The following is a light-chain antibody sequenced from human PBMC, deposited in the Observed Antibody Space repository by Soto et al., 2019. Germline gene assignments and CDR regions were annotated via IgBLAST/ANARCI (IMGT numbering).Light chain of an antibody. V-gene: IGLV2-14*03. J-gene: IGLJ2*01. CDR3: SSFRSSSTLVI. CDR2: DVT. CDR1: SSDVGGSNF. Sequence: QSVLTQPASVSGSPGQSITISCTGTSSDVGGSNFVSWYQQHPGKAPKLMIFDVTNRPSGVSSRFSGSKSGNTASLTISGLQVEDEAAYYFSSFRSSSTLVIFGGGTKVTVL.